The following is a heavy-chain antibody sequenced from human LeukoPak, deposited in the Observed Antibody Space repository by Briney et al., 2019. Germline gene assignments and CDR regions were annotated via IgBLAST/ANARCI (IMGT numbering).Heavy chain of an antibody. V-gene: IGHV1-2*02. CDR2: INPNSGGT. D-gene: IGHD2-15*01. CDR3: ARVVAATRIDY. Sequence: GASVKVSCKASGYTFTDYYIHWVRQAPGQGLECMGWINPNSGGTNYAQKFQGRVTMTRDTSTTTAYMELSRLTSDDTAVYYCARVVAATRIDYWGQGTLVTVSS. J-gene: IGHJ4*02. CDR1: GYTFTDYY.